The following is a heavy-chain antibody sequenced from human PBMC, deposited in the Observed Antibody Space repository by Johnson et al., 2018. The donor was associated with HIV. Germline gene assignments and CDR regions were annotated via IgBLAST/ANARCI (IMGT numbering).Heavy chain of an antibody. CDR2: IWYDGSNK. D-gene: IGHD7-27*01. Sequence: QMLLVESGGGVVQPGGSLRLSCAASGFTFSSYGMHWVRQAPGKGLEWVAVIWYDGSNKYYADSVKGRFTISRDNSKNTLYLQMNSLRAEDTAVYYCASDWGSRHAFDIWGQGTMVTVSS. J-gene: IGHJ3*02. CDR3: ASDWGSRHAFDI. V-gene: IGHV3-30*19. CDR1: GFTFSSYG.